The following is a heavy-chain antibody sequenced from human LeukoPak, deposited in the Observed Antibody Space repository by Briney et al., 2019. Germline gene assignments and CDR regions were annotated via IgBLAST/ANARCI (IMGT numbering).Heavy chain of an antibody. J-gene: IGHJ4*02. CDR3: AKDLSMVRGVLVDY. Sequence: GGSLRLSCAASGFTFSSYGMHWVRQAPGKGLEWVAFIRYDGSNKYYADSVKGRFTISRDNSKNTLYLQMNSLRAEDTAVYYCAKDLSMVRGVLVDYWGQGTLVTVSS. D-gene: IGHD3-10*01. CDR1: GFTFSSYG. CDR2: IRYDGSNK. V-gene: IGHV3-30*02.